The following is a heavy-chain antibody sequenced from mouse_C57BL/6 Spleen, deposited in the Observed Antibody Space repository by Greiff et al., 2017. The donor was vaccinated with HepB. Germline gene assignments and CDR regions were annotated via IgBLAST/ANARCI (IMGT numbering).Heavy chain of an antibody. CDR3: ARGDGNYNVFAY. V-gene: IGHV1-52*01. J-gene: IGHJ3*01. CDR1: GYTFTSYW. Sequence: QVQLQQPGAELVRPGSSVKLSCKASGYTFTSYWMHWVKQRPIQGLEWIGNIDPSDSETHYNQKFKDKATLTVDKSSSTAYMQLSSLTSEDSAVYYCARGDGNYNVFAYWGQGTLVTVSA. CDR2: IDPSDSET. D-gene: IGHD2-1*01.